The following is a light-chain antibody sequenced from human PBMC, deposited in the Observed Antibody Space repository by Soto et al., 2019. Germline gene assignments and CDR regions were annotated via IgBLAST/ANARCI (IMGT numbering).Light chain of an antibody. CDR2: DAS. V-gene: IGKV1-33*01. Sequence: DIQMTQSPSSLSASVGDRVTIACQASQDISKYLNWYQHKPGKASKLLIYDASTWETGVPSRFSGRGSGTEFTLTITSLQPGDVATYYCQQSYSTPRTFTQGTEVDIK. J-gene: IGKJ1*01. CDR1: QDISKY. CDR3: QQSYSTPRT.